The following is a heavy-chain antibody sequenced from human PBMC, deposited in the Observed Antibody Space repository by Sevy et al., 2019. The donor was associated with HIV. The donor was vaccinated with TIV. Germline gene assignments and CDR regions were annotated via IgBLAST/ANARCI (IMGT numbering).Heavy chain of an antibody. Sequence: ASVKVSCKASGYTFTSYGISWVRQAPGQGLEWMGWISAYNGNTNYAQKLQGRVTMTTDTSTRTAYMELRSLRSDDTAVYYCARGSSKAVVWRFDPWGQGTLVTVSS. CDR3: ARGSSKAVVWRFDP. V-gene: IGHV1-18*01. CDR1: GYTFTSYG. J-gene: IGHJ5*02. CDR2: ISAYNGNT. D-gene: IGHD2-15*01.